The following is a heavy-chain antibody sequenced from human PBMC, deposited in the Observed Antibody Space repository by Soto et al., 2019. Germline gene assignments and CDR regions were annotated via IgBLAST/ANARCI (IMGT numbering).Heavy chain of an antibody. CDR1: GGSVSSGSYY. Sequence: PSETLSLTCTVSGGSVSSGSYYWTWIRQPPGKGLEWLGYIYYSGTTNYNPPLKSRITISVDTSGNQFSLKLSSVTAADTAGYFWARTYCTTTACQAHGNDGRGQGTTVTVSS. V-gene: IGHV4-61*01. D-gene: IGHD4-4*01. CDR2: IYYSGTT. J-gene: IGHJ6*02. CDR3: ARTYCTTTACQAHGNDG.